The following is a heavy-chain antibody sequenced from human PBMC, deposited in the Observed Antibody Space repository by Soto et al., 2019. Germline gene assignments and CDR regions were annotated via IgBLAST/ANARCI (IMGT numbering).Heavy chain of an antibody. V-gene: IGHV1-2*04. CDR2: INPNSGGT. CDR3: ARDRVAVAGTDLVRSVEVLYYYGMDV. J-gene: IGHJ6*02. D-gene: IGHD6-19*01. CDR1: GYTLTGYY. Sequence: ASVKVSCTASGYTLTGYYMHWVRQAPGQGLEWMGWINPNSGGTNYAQKFQGWVTMTRDTSISTAYMELSRLRSDDTAVYYCARDRVAVAGTDLVRSVEVLYYYGMDVWGQGTTVTVSS.